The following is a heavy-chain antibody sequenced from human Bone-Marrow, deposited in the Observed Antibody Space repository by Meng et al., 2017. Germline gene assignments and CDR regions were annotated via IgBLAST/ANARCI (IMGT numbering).Heavy chain of an antibody. V-gene: IGHV1-69*01. J-gene: IGHJ5*02. D-gene: IGHD6-6*01. CDR2: IIPIFGTA. Sequence: QVQLVQAGAEVKKPGSSVKVSCKASGGTFSSYAISWVRQAPGQGLEWMGGIIPIFGTANDAQKFQGRVTITADESTSTAYMELSSLRSEDTAVYYCARDRTTTIAARPRGGPNWFDPWGQGTLVTVSS. CDR1: GGTFSSYA. CDR3: ARDRTTTIAARPRGGPNWFDP.